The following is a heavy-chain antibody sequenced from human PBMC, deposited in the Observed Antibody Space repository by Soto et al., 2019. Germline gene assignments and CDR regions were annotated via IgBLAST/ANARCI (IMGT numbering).Heavy chain of an antibody. V-gene: IGHV3-33*01. CDR2: IWYDGSNK. D-gene: IGHD3-10*01. CDR1: GFTFSSHG. CDR3: ATSPSEVRGVTTNPFDY. J-gene: IGHJ4*02. Sequence: GGSLRLPCAASGFTFSSHGMHWVRQAPGKGLEWVAVIWYDGSNKYYADSVKGRFTISRDNSKNTLYLQMNSLRAEDTAVYYFATSPSEVRGVTTNPFDYWGQGTLVTVSS.